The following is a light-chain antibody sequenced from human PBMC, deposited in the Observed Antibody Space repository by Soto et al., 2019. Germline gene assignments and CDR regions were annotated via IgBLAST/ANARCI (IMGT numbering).Light chain of an antibody. CDR1: QSVSTK. CDR2: GAS. V-gene: IGKV3-15*01. J-gene: IGKJ2*01. Sequence: ETVMTQSPATLSVSPGERATLSCRASQSVSTKLAWYQQKPGQAPRLIIYGASTRATGVPARFSGSGSGRDFTLTISSLQSEDFAAHFCQQYNDWPQYTFGQGTKVDIK. CDR3: QQYNDWPQYT.